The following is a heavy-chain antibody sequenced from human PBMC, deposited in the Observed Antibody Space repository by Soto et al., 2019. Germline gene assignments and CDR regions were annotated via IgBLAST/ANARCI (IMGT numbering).Heavy chain of an antibody. J-gene: IGHJ6*04. Sequence: GGSLRLSCAASRFMFSSYWMHWVRQAPGKGLVWVSRINSDGGTTTYADSVEGRFTISRDNAKNTLYLQMNSLRAEDTAVYYCARGSEYSYGYQYDGMEVWGKGTSVTVYS. CDR2: INSDGGTT. D-gene: IGHD5-18*01. CDR3: ARGSEYSYGYQYDGMEV. V-gene: IGHV3-74*01. CDR1: RFMFSSYW.